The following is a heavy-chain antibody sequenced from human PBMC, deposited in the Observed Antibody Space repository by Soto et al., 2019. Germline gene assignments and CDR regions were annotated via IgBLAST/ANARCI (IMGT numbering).Heavy chain of an antibody. CDR3: ARSDWFDP. Sequence: EVQLVESGGGLVQPGGSLRLSCAASGFTFSSYWMHWVRQAPGKGLVWVSRISSDGSGTTYADSVKGRFTISRDNAKNTLYLQMNSLRVEDTAVYYCARSDWFDPWGQGTLVTVSS. V-gene: IGHV3-74*01. J-gene: IGHJ5*02. CDR2: ISSDGSGT. CDR1: GFTFSSYW.